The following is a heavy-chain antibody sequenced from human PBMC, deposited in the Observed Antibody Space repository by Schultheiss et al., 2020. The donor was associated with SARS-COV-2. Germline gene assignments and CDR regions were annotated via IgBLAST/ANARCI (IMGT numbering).Heavy chain of an antibody. Sequence: GSLRLSCAASGFTFDDYGMSWVRQAPGKGLEWVSSFSHSAGRTYYADSVKGRFTVSTDTSKSTLYLQMNNLRAEDTAIYYCAKDPTGSSGLWGQGTLVTVSS. J-gene: IGHJ4*02. CDR3: AKDPTGSSGL. CDR2: FSHSAGRT. CDR1: GFTFDDYG. V-gene: IGHV3-23*01. D-gene: IGHD6-19*01.